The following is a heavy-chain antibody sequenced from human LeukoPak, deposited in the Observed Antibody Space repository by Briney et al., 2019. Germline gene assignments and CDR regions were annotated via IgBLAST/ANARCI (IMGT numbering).Heavy chain of an antibody. J-gene: IGHJ6*04. CDR1: GFTFSSYG. D-gene: IGHD2-2*01. CDR2: IWYDGSNK. Sequence: GRSQRLSCAASGFTFSSYGMHWVRQAPGKGLEWVAFIWYDGSNKYYADSVEGRFTISRDNSKNTLYLQMNSLRAEDTAVYYCARGDIVVVPAAQIYYYYGMDVWGKGTTVTVSS. V-gene: IGHV3-33*01. CDR3: ARGDIVVVPAAQIYYYYGMDV.